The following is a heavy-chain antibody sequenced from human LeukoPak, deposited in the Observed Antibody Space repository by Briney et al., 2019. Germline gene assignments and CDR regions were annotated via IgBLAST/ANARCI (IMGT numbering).Heavy chain of an antibody. CDR1: GDSINSLDL. J-gene: IGHJ4*02. CDR3: ARLGAGPTYYDFWSGYSSFYFDY. Sequence: PSGTLSLTCTVSGDSINSLDLWSWVRQPPGKGLEWIGEMYLSGTTHSNPSVKSRVTISIDKSKNQFFLNLSSVTAADTAVYYCARLGAGPTYYDFWSGYSSFYFDYWGQGTLVTVSS. CDR2: MYLSGTT. D-gene: IGHD3-3*01. V-gene: IGHV4-4*02.